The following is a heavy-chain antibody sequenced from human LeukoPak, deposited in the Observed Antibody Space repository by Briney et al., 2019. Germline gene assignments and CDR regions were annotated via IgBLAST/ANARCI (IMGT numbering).Heavy chain of an antibody. J-gene: IGHJ3*02. D-gene: IGHD4-17*01. Sequence: SETLSLTCTVSGGSISSYYWSWIRQPPGKGLEWIGYIYYSGSTNYNPSLKSRVTISVDTSKNQFSLKLSSVTAADTAVYYCARDPYGALTRAFDIWGQGTMVTVSS. V-gene: IGHV4-59*01. CDR3: ARDPYGALTRAFDI. CDR1: GGSISSYY. CDR2: IYYSGST.